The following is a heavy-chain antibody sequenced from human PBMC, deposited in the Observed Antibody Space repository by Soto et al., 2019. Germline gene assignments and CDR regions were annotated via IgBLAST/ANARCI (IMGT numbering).Heavy chain of an antibody. V-gene: IGHV1-18*01. J-gene: IGHJ5*02. CDR2: ISTYDGKK. CDR1: GYAFTTYG. CDR3: ARDRNMPSGGANWFDP. D-gene: IGHD3-10*01. Sequence: QVQLVQSGVEVKKPGASVKVSCKASGYAFTTYGITWVRQAPGQGLEWMGWISTYDGKKKYAQKFQDRVIMTTDTTTNTAYMELRSLRSDDTALYYCARDRNMPSGGANWFDPWGQGTLLTVSS.